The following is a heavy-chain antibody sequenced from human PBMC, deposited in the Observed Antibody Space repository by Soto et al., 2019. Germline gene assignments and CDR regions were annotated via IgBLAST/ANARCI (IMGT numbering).Heavy chain of an antibody. CDR1: GYTFTGYY. CDR2: INPNSGGT. CDR3: ARAHSSWYEAQNWFDP. J-gene: IGHJ5*02. V-gene: IGHV1-2*04. Sequence: ASVKVSCKASGYTFTGYYMHWVRLAPGQGLEWMGWINPNSGGTNYAQKFQGWVTMTRDTSISTAYMELSRLRSDDTAVYYCARAHSSWYEAQNWFDPWGQGTLVTVSS. D-gene: IGHD6-13*01.